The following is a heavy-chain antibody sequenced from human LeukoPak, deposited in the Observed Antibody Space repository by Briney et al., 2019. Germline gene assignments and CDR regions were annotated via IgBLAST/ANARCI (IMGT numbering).Heavy chain of an antibody. D-gene: IGHD4-11*01. Sequence: GGSLRLSCEVSGLTFSNVWMHWVRQTPGQGLVWVCRINTAGSTVYADPVKGRFTISRDNAKNMVYLQMNSLRTEDTAVYYCASLRDTDYWGRGTMVTVSS. CDR3: ASLRDTDY. J-gene: IGHJ3*01. CDR2: INTAGST. CDR1: GLTFSNVW. V-gene: IGHV3-74*01.